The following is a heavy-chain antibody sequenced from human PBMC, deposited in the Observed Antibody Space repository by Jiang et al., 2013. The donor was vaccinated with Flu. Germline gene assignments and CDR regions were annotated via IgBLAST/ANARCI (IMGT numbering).Heavy chain of an antibody. Sequence: GAEVKKPGASVKVSCKASGYTFSDHYIHWVRQAPGQGLEWMAWINPNSNTISYTQKFQGRVAMSRDTSSTTVYMELTRLRSDDTAVYYCARGTASRYLDSWGQGTLVTVSS. CDR1: GYTFSDHY. CDR2: INPNSNTI. D-gene: IGHD1-1*01. CDR3: ARGTASRYLDS. J-gene: IGHJ4*02. V-gene: IGHV1-2*02.